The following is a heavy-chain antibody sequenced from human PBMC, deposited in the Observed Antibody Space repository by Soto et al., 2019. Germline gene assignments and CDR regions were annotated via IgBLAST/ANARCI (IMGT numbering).Heavy chain of an antibody. CDR2: ISTYSGNT. Sequence: GASVKVSCKTSGYTFSSYSINWVRHAPGQGLEWMAWISTYSGNTHYAERVQGRVTVTLDKSARTAFMEMRGLTSDDTAVYFCARDNGYYDLWGQGNLVTVSS. CDR1: GYTFSSYS. V-gene: IGHV1-18*04. J-gene: IGHJ4*02. CDR3: ARDNGYYDL.